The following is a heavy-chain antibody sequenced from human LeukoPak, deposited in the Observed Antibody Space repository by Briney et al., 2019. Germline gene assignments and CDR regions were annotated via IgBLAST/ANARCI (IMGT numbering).Heavy chain of an antibody. CDR3: ASKGAVAAPTEDYYYYMDV. Sequence: SVKVSCKASGYSFTTYGITWVRQAPGQGLEWMGGIIPIFGTANYAQKFQGRVTITADESTSTAYMELSSLRSEDTAVYYCASKGAVAAPTEDYYYYMDVWGKGTTVTVSS. V-gene: IGHV1-69*13. CDR1: GYSFTTYG. CDR2: IIPIFGTA. J-gene: IGHJ6*03. D-gene: IGHD6-19*01.